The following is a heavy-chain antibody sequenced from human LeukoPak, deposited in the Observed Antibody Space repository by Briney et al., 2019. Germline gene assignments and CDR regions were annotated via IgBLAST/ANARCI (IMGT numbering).Heavy chain of an antibody. CDR2: ISYGGRT. CDR1: GGSIGSSSYY. CDR3: ARVSVLRGRYYDSSGYYFDY. J-gene: IGHJ4*02. Sequence: SETLSLTCTVSGGSIGSSSYYWGWIRQPPGKGLEWIGSISYGGRTYYNPSLKSRVTISVDTSKRQFSLKLTSVTAADTAVYYCARVSVLRGRYYDSSGYYFDYWGQGTLVTVSS. V-gene: IGHV4-39*07. D-gene: IGHD3-22*01.